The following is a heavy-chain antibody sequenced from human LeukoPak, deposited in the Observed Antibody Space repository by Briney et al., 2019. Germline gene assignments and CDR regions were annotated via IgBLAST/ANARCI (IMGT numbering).Heavy chain of an antibody. CDR2: ISGSGSST. V-gene: IGHV3-23*01. Sequence: GGSLRLSCAASGFTFSDYYMSWVRQAPGKGLEWVSAISGSGSSTYCADSVKGRFTISRDNSKNTLYLQMNSLRAEDTAVYYCAKRVGYATGDYWGQGTLVTVSS. J-gene: IGHJ4*02. CDR1: GFTFSDYY. CDR3: AKRVGYATGDY. D-gene: IGHD1-14*01.